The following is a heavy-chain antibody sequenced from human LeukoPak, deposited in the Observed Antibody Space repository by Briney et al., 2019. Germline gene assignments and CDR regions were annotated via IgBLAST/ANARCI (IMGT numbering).Heavy chain of an antibody. CDR3: AKRSDSGARFDY. CDR2: ISGGGVGT. V-gene: IGHV3-23*01. D-gene: IGHD6-19*01. J-gene: IGHJ4*02. CDR1: GFTFSSYA. Sequence: PGGSLRLPCAASGFTFSSYAMSWVHQAPGKGLEWVSAISGGGVGTYYADSVKGRFTISRDNSKNTLYLQMNSLRAEDTAVYFCAKRSDSGARFDYWGQGTLVTVSS.